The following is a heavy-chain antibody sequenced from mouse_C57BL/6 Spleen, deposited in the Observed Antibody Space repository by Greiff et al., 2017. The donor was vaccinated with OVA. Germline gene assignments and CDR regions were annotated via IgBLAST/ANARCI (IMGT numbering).Heavy chain of an antibody. Sequence: DVKLVESGGDLVKPGGSLKLSCAASGFTFSSYGMSWVRQTPDKRLEWVATISSGGSYTYYPDSVKGRFTISRDNAKNTLYLQMSSLKSEDTARYYCARHDWDYWGQGTTLTVSS. CDR3: ARHDWDY. V-gene: IGHV5-6*02. D-gene: IGHD2-13*01. CDR1: GFTFSSYG. CDR2: ISSGGSYT. J-gene: IGHJ2*01.